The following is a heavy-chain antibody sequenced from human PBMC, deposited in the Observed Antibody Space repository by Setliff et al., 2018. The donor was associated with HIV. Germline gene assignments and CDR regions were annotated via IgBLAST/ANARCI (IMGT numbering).Heavy chain of an antibody. CDR2: VNTHTGSP. Sequence: GASVKVSCKPSGYTFTAYGLSWVRQAPGQGLEWMGWVNTHTGSPTYAQAFTGRFVFSVDTSITTAYLEITSLQAEDTAVYYCAMGRKKVTTDDAFDIWGQGTMVTVSS. CDR3: AMGRKKVTTDDAFDI. D-gene: IGHD4-17*01. V-gene: IGHV7-4-1*02. J-gene: IGHJ3*02. CDR1: GYTFTAYG.